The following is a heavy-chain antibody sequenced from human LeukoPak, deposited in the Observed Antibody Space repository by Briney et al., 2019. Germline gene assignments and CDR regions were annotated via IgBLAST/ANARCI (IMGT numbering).Heavy chain of an antibody. CDR3: IRFGSPDY. J-gene: IGHJ4*02. CDR1: GFTFSYAW. D-gene: IGHD3-10*01. Sequence: GGSLRLSCTASGFTFSYAWMTWVRQAPGKGLEWVGRIKSKNDGETADYGAPVKGRFSIPRDDSKHTLYLQMNSLKSEDTAVYYCIRFGSPDYWGQGTLVIVSS. V-gene: IGHV3-15*01. CDR2: IKSKNDGETA.